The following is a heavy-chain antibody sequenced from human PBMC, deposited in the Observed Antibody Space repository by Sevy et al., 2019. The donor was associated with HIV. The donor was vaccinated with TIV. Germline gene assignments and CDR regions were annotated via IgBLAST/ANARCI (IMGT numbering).Heavy chain of an antibody. D-gene: IGHD2-2*01. CDR3: ARVPHPAAMQTFYYFGMDV. Sequence: GGSLRLSCAVSGFTFSTSAMSWVRQAPGKGLEWVSSISGSSGSTYYADSVKGRFTISRDNSKNTVYLQMNGLRAEDSAVYYCARVPHPAAMQTFYYFGMDVWGQGTTVTVSS. CDR1: GFTFSTSA. V-gene: IGHV3-23*01. CDR2: ISGSSGST. J-gene: IGHJ6*02.